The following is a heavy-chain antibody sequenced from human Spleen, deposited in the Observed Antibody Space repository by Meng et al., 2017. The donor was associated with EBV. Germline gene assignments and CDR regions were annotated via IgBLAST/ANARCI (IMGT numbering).Heavy chain of an antibody. CDR2: VHYSGST. D-gene: IGHD3-10*01. Sequence: QQEQWRRLVMPSAPPALLTVGAGGAASSRNYYWSWIRQPPGKGLEWIGYVHYSGSTNYNPSLKSRVTMSLDTSKSQFSLTVKSVTAADTAVYFCAREMDGIYGFWFDPWGQGTLVTVSS. J-gene: IGHJ5*02. CDR3: AREMDGIYGFWFDP. CDR1: GGAASSRNYY. V-gene: IGHV4-61*01.